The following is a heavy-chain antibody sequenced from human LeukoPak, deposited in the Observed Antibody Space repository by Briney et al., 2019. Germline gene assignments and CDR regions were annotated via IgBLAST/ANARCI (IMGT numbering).Heavy chain of an antibody. D-gene: IGHD3-22*01. J-gene: IGHJ4*02. CDR2: TVGGGDGT. CDR1: GFTFSSTS. CDR3: ARARGVSTGYRPIDY. Sequence: PGGSLRLSCAASGFTFSSTSMSWVRQAPGKGLEWVAVTVGGGDGTYYADSVKGRFTISRDNSNNTLYLQMNSLRAEDTAVYYCARARGVSTGYRPIDYWGQGTLVTVSS. V-gene: IGHV3-23*01.